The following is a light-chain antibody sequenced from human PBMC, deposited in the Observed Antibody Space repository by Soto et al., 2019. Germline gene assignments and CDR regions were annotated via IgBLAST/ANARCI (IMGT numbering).Light chain of an antibody. V-gene: IGLV2-14*01. J-gene: IGLJ2*01. Sequence: QSALTQSASVSGSPGQSITISCTGSSSDVGGYNHVSWYQQHPGKAPKLMIYDVSNRPSGISNRFSGSKSGNTASLTISGLRAEDEADYFCSSYASSATPVIFGGGTKVTVL. CDR3: SSYASSATPVI. CDR2: DVS. CDR1: SSDVGGYNH.